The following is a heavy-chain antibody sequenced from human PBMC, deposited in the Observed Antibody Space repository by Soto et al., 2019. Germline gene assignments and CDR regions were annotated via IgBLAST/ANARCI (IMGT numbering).Heavy chain of an antibody. V-gene: IGHV3-48*01. J-gene: IGHJ4*02. CDR1: GFTFSSYS. D-gene: IGHD3-3*01. CDR3: ARDYYDFWSGYPSPSDY. CDR2: ISSSSSTI. Sequence: GGSLRLSCAASGFTFSSYSMNWVRQAPGKGLEWVSYISSSSSTIYYADSVKGRFTISRDNAKNSLYLQMNSLRAEDTAVYYCARDYYDFWSGYPSPSDYWGQGTLVTVS.